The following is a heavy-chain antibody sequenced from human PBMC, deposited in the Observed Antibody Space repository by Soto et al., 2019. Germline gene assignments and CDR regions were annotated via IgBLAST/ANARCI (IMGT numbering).Heavy chain of an antibody. CDR1: GFTVSSNY. J-gene: IGHJ6*01. D-gene: IGHD5-12*01. CDR3: ARDRYSGYDYYYFGMDV. V-gene: IGHV3-53*01. CDR2: IYSGGST. Sequence: EVQLVESGGGLIQPGGSLRLSCAASGFTVSSNYMSLVLQAPGKGLEWGSVIYSGGSTYYADSVKGRYTISRDNSKNTLYLQMNSLRVEDTAVYYCARDRYSGYDYYYFGMDVWGQGTTVTVSS.